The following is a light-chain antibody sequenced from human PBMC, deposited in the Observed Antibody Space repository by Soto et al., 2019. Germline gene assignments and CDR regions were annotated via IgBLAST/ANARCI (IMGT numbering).Light chain of an antibody. V-gene: IGKV3-15*01. J-gene: IGKJ1*01. CDR2: GAS. CDR1: QSVSSN. CDR3: EQYNNWPPWT. Sequence: EIGMTQSPATLSVSPGERATLSCRASQSVSSNLAWYQQKPGQAPRLLIYGASTRATGIPARFRGSGSGTEFTHTISSLQSEDFAVYYCEQYNNWPPWTFGQGTKVEIK.